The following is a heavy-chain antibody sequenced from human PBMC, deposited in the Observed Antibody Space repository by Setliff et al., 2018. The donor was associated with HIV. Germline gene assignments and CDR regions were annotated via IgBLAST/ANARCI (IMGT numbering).Heavy chain of an antibody. CDR2: LYVSGDT. Sequence: SETLSLTCYVTDDPISSYYWSWVRQPAGKGLEWIGRLYVSGDTNYNPSLKSRVTMSLDTSKKHFSLNLKSVTAADTAVYYCARVRLTMIMMVDYFDQWGQGTLVTVSS. J-gene: IGHJ4*02. CDR1: DDPISSYY. CDR3: ARVRLTMIMMVDYFDQ. V-gene: IGHV4-4*07. D-gene: IGHD3-22*01.